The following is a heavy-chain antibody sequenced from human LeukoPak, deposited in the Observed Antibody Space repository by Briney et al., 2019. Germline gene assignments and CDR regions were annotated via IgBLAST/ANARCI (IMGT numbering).Heavy chain of an antibody. D-gene: IGHD7-27*01. J-gene: IGHJ4*02. CDR2: TYYRSKWYN. V-gene: IGHV6-1*01. CDR3: ATTRTGYFDY. CDR1: GDSVSSNSAA. Sequence: SQTLSLTCAISGDSVSSNSAAWNWIRQSPLRGLEWLGRTYYRSKWYNDYAVSVKSQITINPDTSKNQFSPHLNSVTPEDTAVYYCATTRTGYFDYWGQGTLVTVSS.